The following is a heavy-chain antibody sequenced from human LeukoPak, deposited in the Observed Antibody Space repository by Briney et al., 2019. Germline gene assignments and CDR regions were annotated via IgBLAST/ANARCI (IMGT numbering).Heavy chain of an antibody. CDR3: ASGRMDIMTTIREGFDS. CDR1: GFTFSSYS. J-gene: IGHJ4*02. D-gene: IGHD5-12*01. V-gene: IGHV3-48*01. Sequence: GGSLRLSRVASGFTFSSYSMNWVRQAPGKGRAWVSYIGAGGSTTYYAASVKRRFTISRDNAKNSLYLQTNSLRAEDTAVYYCASGRMDIMTTIREGFDSWGQGTLVTVSS. CDR2: IGAGGSTT.